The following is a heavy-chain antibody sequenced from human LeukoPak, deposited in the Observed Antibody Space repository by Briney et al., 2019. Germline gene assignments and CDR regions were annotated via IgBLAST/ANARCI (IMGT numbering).Heavy chain of an antibody. CDR3: ARLSSFAFDI. CDR2: ILHNGDST. Sequence: GGSLRLSCAASGFTCSTYVMSWVRQAPGKGLEWLSLILHNGDSTYYADSVKGRFTISRDDSKNTLYLQMNSLRAEDTAVYYCARLSSFAFDIWGQGTMVTVSS. V-gene: IGHV3-23*01. D-gene: IGHD3-16*02. J-gene: IGHJ3*02. CDR1: GFTCSTYV.